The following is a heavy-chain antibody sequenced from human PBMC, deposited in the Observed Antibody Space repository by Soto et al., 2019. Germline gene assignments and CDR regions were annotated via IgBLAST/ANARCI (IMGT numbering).Heavy chain of an antibody. CDR1: GGSLNNYA. V-gene: IGHV1-69*01. J-gene: IGHJ4*02. CDR3: AREGFRRGALDY. Sequence: QVQLVQSGAEVKKPGSSVKVSCAASGGSLNNYAVSWVRRTPGQGFEWLGEIIPAFGTPNYAQKFQDRVTITADVLTNTVFMELSSLRSEDTAEYYCAREGFRRGALDYWGQGRLVTVSS. D-gene: IGHD6-6*01. CDR2: IIPAFGTP.